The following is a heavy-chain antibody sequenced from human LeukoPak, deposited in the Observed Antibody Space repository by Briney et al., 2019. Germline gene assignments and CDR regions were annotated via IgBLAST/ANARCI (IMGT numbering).Heavy chain of an antibody. CDR3: ARAFDP. Sequence: GGSLRLSCAAYGFSFTRYSMNWVRQAPGKGLEWVSSISGYSDYIFYADSVKGRFTISRDNAKNSLYLQMNSLRAEDTAVYYCARAFDPWGQGTLVTVSS. CDR1: GFSFTRYS. J-gene: IGHJ5*02. CDR2: ISGYSDYI. V-gene: IGHV3-21*01.